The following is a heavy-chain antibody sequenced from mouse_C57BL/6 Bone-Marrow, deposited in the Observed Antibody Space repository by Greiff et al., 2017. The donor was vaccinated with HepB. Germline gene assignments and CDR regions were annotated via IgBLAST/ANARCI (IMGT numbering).Heavy chain of an antibody. J-gene: IGHJ2*01. Sequence: EVKLQESGPELVKPGASVKISCKASGYSFTGYYMNWVKQSPEKSLEWIGEINPSTGGTTYNQKFKAKATLTVDKSSSTAYMQLKSLTSEDSAVYYCARSGGSSSFDYWGQGTTLTVSS. CDR1: GYSFTGYY. CDR3: ARSGGSSSFDY. V-gene: IGHV1-42*01. CDR2: INPSTGGT. D-gene: IGHD1-1*01.